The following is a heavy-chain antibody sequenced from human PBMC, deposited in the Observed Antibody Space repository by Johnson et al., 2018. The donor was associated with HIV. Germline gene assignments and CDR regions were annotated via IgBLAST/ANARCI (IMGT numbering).Heavy chain of an antibody. Sequence: VQLVESGGGLIQPGRSLRLSCAPSGFPFSSYAMHWVRQAPGKGLEWVANIKQDGSEKYYVDSVKGRFPISRDNDKNSLYLQMNSLRAEDTAVYYCANPLGGRDTAMVAIGFDIWGQGTMLTVSS. CDR3: ANPLGGRDTAMVAIGFDI. D-gene: IGHD5-18*01. CDR2: IKQDGSEK. CDR1: GFPFSSYA. V-gene: IGHV3-7*05. J-gene: IGHJ3*02.